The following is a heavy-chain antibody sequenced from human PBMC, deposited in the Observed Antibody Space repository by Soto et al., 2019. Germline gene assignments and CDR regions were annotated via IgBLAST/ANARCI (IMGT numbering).Heavy chain of an antibody. Sequence: GESLKISCKGSGYSFTSYWISWVRQMPGKGLEWMGRIVSCDFFTIYSPSFHGHVTISAVMSISTAYLQWSSLKASDTAMYYCARLGQWELTPLDYWGQGTLVTVSS. CDR2: IVSCDFFT. D-gene: IGHD1-26*01. CDR1: GYSFTSYW. V-gene: IGHV5-10-1*01. J-gene: IGHJ4*02. CDR3: ARLGQWELTPLDY.